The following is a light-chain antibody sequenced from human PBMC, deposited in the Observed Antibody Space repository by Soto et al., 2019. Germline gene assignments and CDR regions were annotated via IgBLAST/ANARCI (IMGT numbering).Light chain of an antibody. CDR1: SSDVGAYNY. J-gene: IGLJ3*02. CDR3: SSHSSKTTWV. CDR2: DVT. Sequence: QSALTQPASVSGSPGQSITISCTGTSSDVGAYNYVSWYQQHPGKAPKLMIYDVTTRPSGVSDRFPGSTSLITASLTISGLPPKHGPDYYSSSHSSKTTWVFPGGTTFPVL. V-gene: IGLV2-14*01.